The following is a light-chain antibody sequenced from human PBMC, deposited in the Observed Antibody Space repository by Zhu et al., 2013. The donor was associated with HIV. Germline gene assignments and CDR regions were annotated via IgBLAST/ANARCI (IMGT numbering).Light chain of an antibody. CDR3: QQYHSSPLT. V-gene: IGKV3-20*01. CDR2: GAS. Sequence: ESVLSQSPGTLSLSPGERATLFCRARQSVSTTDLAWYQQRPGQVPRLLIYGASTRAIGIPDRFSGSGSGTDFTLTISRLAPEDFAVYYCQQYHSSPLTFGGGTKVEIK. J-gene: IGKJ4*01. CDR1: QSVSTTD.